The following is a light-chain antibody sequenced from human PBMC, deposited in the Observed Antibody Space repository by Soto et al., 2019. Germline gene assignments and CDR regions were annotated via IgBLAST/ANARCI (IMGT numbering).Light chain of an antibody. Sequence: QSALTQPPSASGSPGQSVTISCTGTSSDVGGYNYVSWYQQHPGKAPKLMIYEVSKRPSGVPDRFSGSKSGNTASLTVSGLQAEEEADYYCSSYAGSNNFWVFGGGTKLTVL. J-gene: IGLJ3*02. CDR1: SSDVGGYNY. CDR2: EVS. V-gene: IGLV2-8*01. CDR3: SSYAGSNNFWV.